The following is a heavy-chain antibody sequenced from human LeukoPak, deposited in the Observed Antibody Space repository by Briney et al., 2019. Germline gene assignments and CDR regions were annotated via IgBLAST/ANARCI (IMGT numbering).Heavy chain of an antibody. D-gene: IGHD3-10*01. J-gene: IGHJ4*02. CDR1: GFTFSSYE. CDR2: ISSSGSTV. CDR3: ARVGYYASGPFSYFDY. V-gene: IGHV3-48*03. Sequence: GGSLRLSCAASGFTFSSYEMNWVRQAPGKGLEWVSYISSSGSTVYYADSVKGRFTISRDNSKNTLYLQMNSLSVEDTAVYYCARVGYYASGPFSYFDYWGQGTLVTVSS.